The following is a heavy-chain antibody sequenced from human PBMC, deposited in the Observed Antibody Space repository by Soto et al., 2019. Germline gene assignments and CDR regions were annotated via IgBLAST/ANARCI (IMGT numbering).Heavy chain of an antibody. CDR1: GFTFNGYF. CDR2: ISSSGTYI. V-gene: IGHV3-21*01. CDR3: TRDRPQASRYYGMDV. Sequence: LRLSCAASGFTFNGYFMNWVRQAPGKGLEWVSSISSSGTYIYYADSLKGRLTMSRDNAKNSLYLRMNSLRAEDTAVYYCTRDRPQASRYYGMDVWGQGTTVTVSS. D-gene: IGHD5-12*01. J-gene: IGHJ6*02.